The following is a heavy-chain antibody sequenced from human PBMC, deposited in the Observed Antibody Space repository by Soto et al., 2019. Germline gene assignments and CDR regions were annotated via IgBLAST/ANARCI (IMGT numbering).Heavy chain of an antibody. D-gene: IGHD3-3*01. CDR3: AALRILEWLGHPGY. V-gene: IGHV3-48*02. CDR1: GFTFSSYS. Sequence: EVQLVESGGGLLQPGGSLRLSCAASGFTFSSYSMNWVRQAPGKGLEWVSYISSSSTIYYADSVKGRFTISRDNAKNSLYLQMNSLRDEDTAVYYCAALRILEWLGHPGYWGQGTLVTVSS. J-gene: IGHJ4*02. CDR2: ISSSSTI.